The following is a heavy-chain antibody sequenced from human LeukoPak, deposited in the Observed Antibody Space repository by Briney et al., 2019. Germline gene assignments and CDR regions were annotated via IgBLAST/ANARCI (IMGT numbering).Heavy chain of an antibody. Sequence: ASVKVSCKASEYTFTDYYIHWVRQAPGQGLEWMGWISPNSGGTNYALKFQGRVSMTRDTSISTAYMELSSLRSDDTAVYYCARGGAYTYGYYWGQGTLVTVSS. D-gene: IGHD5-18*01. V-gene: IGHV1-2*02. CDR3: ARGGAYTYGYY. J-gene: IGHJ4*02. CDR2: ISPNSGGT. CDR1: EYTFTDYY.